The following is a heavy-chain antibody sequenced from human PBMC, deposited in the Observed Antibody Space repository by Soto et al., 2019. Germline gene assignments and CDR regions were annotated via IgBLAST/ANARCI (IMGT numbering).Heavy chain of an antibody. CDR1: GYSFTDYH. D-gene: IGHD2-8*01. V-gene: IGHV1-2*04. J-gene: IGHJ6*02. CDR3: AGGDSTVGSKGVCSFFLNHDMAV. CDR2: INPKSGGT. Sequence: GASVKVSCKASGYSFTDYHIHWVRQAPVQGLEWLGRINPKSGGTSTAQKFQGWVTMTTETSISTASMWLTRLTSDDTAIYYCAGGDSTVGSKGVCSFFLNHDMAVWGQGTTVTVSS.